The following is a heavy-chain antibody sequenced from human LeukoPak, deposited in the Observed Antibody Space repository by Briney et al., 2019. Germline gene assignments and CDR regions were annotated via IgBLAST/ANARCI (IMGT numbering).Heavy chain of an antibody. CDR3: ARGRLLDGDNYYYGMDV. Sequence: PSETLSLTCTVSGGSISSSSYYWGWIRQPPGKGLEWIGSIYYSGSTYYNPSLKSRVTISVDTSKSQFSLKLSSVTAADTAVYYCARGRLLDGDNYYYGMDVWGKGTTVTVSS. V-gene: IGHV4-39*01. CDR1: GGSISSSSYY. J-gene: IGHJ6*04. CDR2: IYYSGST. D-gene: IGHD3-10*01.